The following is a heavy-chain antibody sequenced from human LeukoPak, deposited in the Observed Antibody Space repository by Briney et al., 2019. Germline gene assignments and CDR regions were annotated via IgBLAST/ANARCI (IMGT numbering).Heavy chain of an antibody. CDR2: IGGSGNDK. Sequence: GGSLRLSCLASGFTISRYSMLWVRQAPGKGLEWASCIGGSGNDKHYIDSVKGRFTISRDNAKNSLFLQMNSLTAEDTAVYYCVRADGSSGSSEYFQHWGQGTLVTVSS. V-gene: IGHV3-21*01. D-gene: IGHD5-12*01. CDR3: VRADGSSGSSEYFQH. J-gene: IGHJ1*01. CDR1: GFTISRYS.